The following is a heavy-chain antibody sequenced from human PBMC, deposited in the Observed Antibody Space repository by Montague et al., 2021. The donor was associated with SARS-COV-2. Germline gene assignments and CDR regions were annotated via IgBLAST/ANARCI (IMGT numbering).Heavy chain of an antibody. D-gene: IGHD3-22*01. Sequence: SETLSLTCTVSGGWISRSSYYGGWIRQPPGKGLERIGSIYYTGSTYYNPSLKSRVTISVDTSKNQFSLKLSSVTAADTAVYYCARDTRIAMLVVVTRYGLDVWGQGTTVTVSS. CDR1: GGWISRSSYY. J-gene: IGHJ6*02. V-gene: IGHV4-39*07. CDR3: ARDTRIAMLVVVTRYGLDV. CDR2: IYYTGST.